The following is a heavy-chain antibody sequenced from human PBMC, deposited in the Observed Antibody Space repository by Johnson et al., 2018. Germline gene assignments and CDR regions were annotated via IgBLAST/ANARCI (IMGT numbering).Heavy chain of an antibody. V-gene: IGHV3-13*01. CDR3: TRSQLGISALDI. CDR1: GFTFSYYD. J-gene: IGHJ3*02. Sequence: VQLVESGGGFVQPGGSLRLSCAASGFTFSYYDMHWVRQVTGKGLEWVSSIGSAGDTYYPVSEKGRFTTSKENAETSLYLQMNSLRTEDTAVYYCTRSQLGISALDIWGQGTMVTVSS. CDR2: IGSAGDT. D-gene: IGHD1-1*01.